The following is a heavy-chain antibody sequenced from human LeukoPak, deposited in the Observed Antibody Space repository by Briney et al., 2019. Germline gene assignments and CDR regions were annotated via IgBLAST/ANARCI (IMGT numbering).Heavy chain of an antibody. V-gene: IGHV1-69*06. CDR2: IIPIFGTA. J-gene: IGHJ5*02. Sequence: ASVQFSCKASAGTFSSYAISWVRQAPGQGLEWMGGIIPIFGTANYAQKFQGRVTITADKSTSTAYMELSSLRSEDTAVYYCARDPNQYCSGGSCYRWFDPWGQGTLVTVSS. D-gene: IGHD2-15*01. CDR1: AGTFSSYA. CDR3: ARDPNQYCSGGSCYRWFDP.